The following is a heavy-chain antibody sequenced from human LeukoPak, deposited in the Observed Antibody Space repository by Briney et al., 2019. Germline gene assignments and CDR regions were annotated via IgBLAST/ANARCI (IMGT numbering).Heavy chain of an antibody. CDR1: GGSITSGDYY. J-gene: IGHJ5*02. D-gene: IGHD3-10*01. V-gene: IGHV4-61*08. Sequence: PSETLSLTCTVSGGSITSGDYYWSWIRQPPGKGLEWIGYIYYSGSTNYNPSLKSRVTISVDTSKNQFSLKLSSVTAADTAVYYCARGPPGGQFDPWGQGTLVTVSS. CDR3: ARGPPGGQFDP. CDR2: IYYSGST.